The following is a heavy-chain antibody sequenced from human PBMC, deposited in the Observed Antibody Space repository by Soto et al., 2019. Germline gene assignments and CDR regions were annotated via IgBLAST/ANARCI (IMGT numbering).Heavy chain of an antibody. D-gene: IGHD3-10*01. CDR1: GFSLTTSGVS. Sequence: QITLKESGPTLLKPTQTLTLTCTFSGFSLTTSGVSVGWIRQPPGKALEWLALIYWDDAKAYNPSLKSRLTITKDTSQHHVVLRMTNMDPVDTATYYCAHSVSLVRGALDYWGQGTLVTVSS. CDR3: AHSVSLVRGALDY. CDR2: IYWDDAK. V-gene: IGHV2-5*02. J-gene: IGHJ4*02.